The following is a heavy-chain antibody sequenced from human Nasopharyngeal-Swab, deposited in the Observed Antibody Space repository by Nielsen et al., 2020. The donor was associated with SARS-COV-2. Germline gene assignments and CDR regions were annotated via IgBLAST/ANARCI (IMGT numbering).Heavy chain of an antibody. CDR2: ISGSGDST. V-gene: IGHV3-23*01. Sequence: GESLKISCAASGFTFSSYAMNWVRQAPGKGLEWVSSISGSGDSTYYADSVKGRFTISRDYSKNTLYLQMNSLRAEDAAVYYCAKGFTGYRSGSYADYWGQGTLVTVSS. D-gene: IGHD3-16*01. CDR3: AKGFTGYRSGSYADY. J-gene: IGHJ4*02. CDR1: GFTFSSYA.